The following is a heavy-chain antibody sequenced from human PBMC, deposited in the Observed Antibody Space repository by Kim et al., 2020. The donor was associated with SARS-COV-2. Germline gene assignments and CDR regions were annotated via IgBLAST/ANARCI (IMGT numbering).Heavy chain of an antibody. J-gene: IGHJ4*02. V-gene: IGHV1-69*13. D-gene: IGHD4-17*01. CDR3: ARSAGMTTVIGDYFDY. Sequence: SVKVSCKASGGTFSSYAISWVRQAPGQGLEWMGGIIPIFGTANYAQKFQGRVTITADESTSTAYMELSSLRSEDTAVYYCARSAGMTTVIGDYFDYWGQGTLVTVSS. CDR1: GGTFSSYA. CDR2: IIPIFGTA.